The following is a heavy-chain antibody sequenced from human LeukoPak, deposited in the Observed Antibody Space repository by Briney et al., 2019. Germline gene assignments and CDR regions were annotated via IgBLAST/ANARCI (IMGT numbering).Heavy chain of an antibody. D-gene: IGHD6-13*01. J-gene: IGHJ4*02. CDR3: ARSDGSWYPYLFDF. CDR1: GGSFSGYY. V-gene: IGHV4-34*10. Sequence: SETLSLTCAVYGGSFSGYYWSWIRQPPGKGLEWIGEINHSGSTNYNPSLKSRLTMSVDTSKNQFSLKLNSVTAADTAMYYCARSDGSWYPYLFDFWGQGILVTVSS. CDR2: INHSGST.